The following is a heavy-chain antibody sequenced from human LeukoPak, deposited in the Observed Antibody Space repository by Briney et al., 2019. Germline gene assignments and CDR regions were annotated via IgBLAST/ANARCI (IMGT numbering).Heavy chain of an antibody. CDR1: GGSISSYY. V-gene: IGHV4-59*01. Sequence: SETLSLTCTVSGGSISSYYWSWIRQPPGKGLEWIGYIYYSGSTNCNPSLKSRVTISVDTSKNQFSLKLSSVTAADTAVYYCARQPHSRAVDYWGQGTLVTVSS. CDR2: IYYSGST. J-gene: IGHJ4*02. CDR3: ARQPHSRAVDY. D-gene: IGHD1-14*01.